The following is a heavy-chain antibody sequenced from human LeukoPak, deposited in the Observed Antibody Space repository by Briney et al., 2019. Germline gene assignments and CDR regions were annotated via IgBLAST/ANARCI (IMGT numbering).Heavy chain of an antibody. CDR2: IYSGST. CDR3: ARRAGAYSHPYDY. J-gene: IGHJ4*02. Sequence: GGSLRLSCTVSGFTVTSNSMSWVRQAPGKGQEWVSFIYSGSTHYSDSVKGRFTISRDNSKNTLYLQMNSLRAEDTAVYYCARRAGAYSHPYDYWGQGTLVTVSS. D-gene: IGHD4/OR15-4a*01. V-gene: IGHV3-53*01. CDR1: GFTVTSNS.